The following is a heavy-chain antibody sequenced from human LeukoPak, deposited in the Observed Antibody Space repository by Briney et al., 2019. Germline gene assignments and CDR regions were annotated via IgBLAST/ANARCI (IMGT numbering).Heavy chain of an antibody. CDR3: ATLPTLLWWDFDY. CDR2: IKQDGSEK. Sequence: PGGSLRLSCAASGFTFSTYWMSWVRQAPGKGLEWVANIKQDGSEKYYVDSVKGRFTISRDNAKNSLYLQMNSLRAEDTAVYYCATLPTLLWWDFDYWGQGTLVTVSS. J-gene: IGHJ4*02. D-gene: IGHD2-21*01. V-gene: IGHV3-7*01. CDR1: GFTFSTYW.